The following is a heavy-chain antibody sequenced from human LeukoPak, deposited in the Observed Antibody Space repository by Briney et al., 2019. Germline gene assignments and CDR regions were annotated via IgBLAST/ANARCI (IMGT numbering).Heavy chain of an antibody. CDR2: ISGSGGST. Sequence: GGSLRLSCAASGFTVSSNYMSWVRQAPGKGLEWVSAISGSGGSTYYADSVKGRFTISRDNSKNTLYLQMNSLRAEDTAVYYCAKTGLWFGELLSGHFDYWGQGTLVTVSS. CDR3: AKTGLWFGELLSGHFDY. J-gene: IGHJ4*02. V-gene: IGHV3-23*01. D-gene: IGHD3-10*01. CDR1: GFTVSSNY.